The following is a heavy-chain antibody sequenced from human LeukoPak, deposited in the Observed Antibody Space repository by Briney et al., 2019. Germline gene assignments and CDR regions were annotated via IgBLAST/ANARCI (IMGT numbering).Heavy chain of an antibody. J-gene: IGHJ4*02. CDR1: GFTVSTNY. V-gene: IGHV3-53*01. CDR3: VQGPYFDY. CDR2: IYSGGTT. Sequence: GGSLRLSCAASGFTVSTNYMSWVRQAPGKGPEWVSIIYSGGTTYYADSVKGRFTISRDNSKNSLYLQMNSLRPEDTALYYCVQGPYFDYWGQGTLVTVSS.